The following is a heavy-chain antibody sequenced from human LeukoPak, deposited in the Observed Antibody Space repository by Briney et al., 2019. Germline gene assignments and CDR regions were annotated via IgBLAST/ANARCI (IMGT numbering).Heavy chain of an antibody. V-gene: IGHV3-23*03. Sequence: GGSLRLSCAASGFTFSTYGMSWVRQAPGKGLEWVSIIYSGGSTFYADSVKGRFTISRDNSKNTLYLQMNSLRVEDTAVYYCAKDLTIAAGGTFDYWGQGFLVTVSS. J-gene: IGHJ4*02. CDR2: IYSGGST. D-gene: IGHD6-13*01. CDR3: AKDLTIAAGGTFDY. CDR1: GFTFSTYG.